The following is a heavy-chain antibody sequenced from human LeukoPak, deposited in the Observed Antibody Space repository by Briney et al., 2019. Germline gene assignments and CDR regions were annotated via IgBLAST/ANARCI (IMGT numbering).Heavy chain of an antibody. CDR1: GGTFSSYA. V-gene: IGHV1-69*04. D-gene: IGHD3-22*01. Sequence: SVKVSCKASGGTFSSYAISWVRQAPGQGLEWMGRIIPILGIANYAQKFQGRVTITADKSTSTAYMELSSLRSEDTAVYYCASSMIVVVITTEYFDYRGQGTLVTVSS. CDR3: ASSMIVVVITTEYFDY. J-gene: IGHJ4*02. CDR2: IIPILGIA.